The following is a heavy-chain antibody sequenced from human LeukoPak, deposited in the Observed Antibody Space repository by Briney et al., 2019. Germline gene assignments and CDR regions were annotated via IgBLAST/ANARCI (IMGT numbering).Heavy chain of an antibody. CDR1: GYTFTGYY. CDR2: MNPNSGNT. V-gene: IGHV1-8*02. CDR3: ARSRTYYYDSSGY. J-gene: IGHJ4*02. Sequence: GASVKVSCKASGYTFTGYYMHWVRQATGQGLEWIGWMNPNSGNTGYAQKFQGRVTMTRNTSTSTAYMELSSLRSEDTAVYYCARSRTYYYDSSGYWGQGTLVTVSS. D-gene: IGHD3-22*01.